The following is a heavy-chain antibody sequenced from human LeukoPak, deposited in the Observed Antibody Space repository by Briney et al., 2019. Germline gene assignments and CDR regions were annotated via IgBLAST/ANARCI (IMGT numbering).Heavy chain of an antibody. CDR1: GYTFTSYA. V-gene: IGHV1-3*01. Sequence: ASVKVSCKASGYTFTSYAMHWVRQAPGQRLEWMGWINAGNGNTKYSQKFQGRVTITRDTSASTAYMELSSLRSEDTAVYYCARESRYHDSSGYSYYFDYWGQGTLVTVSS. J-gene: IGHJ4*02. CDR3: ARESRYHDSSGYSYYFDY. D-gene: IGHD3-22*01. CDR2: INAGNGNT.